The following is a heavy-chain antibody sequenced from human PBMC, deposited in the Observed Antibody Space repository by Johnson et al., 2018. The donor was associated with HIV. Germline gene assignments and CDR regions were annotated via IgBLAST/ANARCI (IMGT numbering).Heavy chain of an antibody. CDR3: ARDGRDMVTRGSFDV. CDR1: GFTFSSYT. CDR2: ISFDGYNK. D-gene: IGHD5-18*01. V-gene: IGHV3-30*04. Sequence: QVQLVESGGGVVQPGRSLRLSCAASGFTFSSYTIHWVRQAPGKGLEWVAVISFDGYNKYYADSVKGRFTISRDNSKNTLYLQMSSLRPEDTAVYYCARDGRDMVTRGSFDVWGQGTVVTVSS. J-gene: IGHJ3*01.